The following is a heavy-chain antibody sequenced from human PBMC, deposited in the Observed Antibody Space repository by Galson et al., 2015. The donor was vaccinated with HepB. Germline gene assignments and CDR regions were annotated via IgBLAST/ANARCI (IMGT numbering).Heavy chain of an antibody. CDR3: ARARPRRGAYYYYYGMDV. V-gene: IGHV1-69*13. J-gene: IGHJ6*02. CDR1: GGTFSSYA. Sequence: SVKVSCKASGGTFSSYAISWVRQAPGQGLEWMGGIIPIFGTANYAQKFQGRVTITADESTSTAYMELSSLRSEDTAVYYCARARPRRGAYYYYYGMDVWGQGTTVTVSS. CDR2: IIPIFGTA.